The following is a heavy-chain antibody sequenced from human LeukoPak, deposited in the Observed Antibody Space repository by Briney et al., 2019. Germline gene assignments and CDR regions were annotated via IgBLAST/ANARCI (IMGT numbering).Heavy chain of an antibody. V-gene: IGHV4-34*01. CDR1: GGSFSGYY. CDR3: AAAVAGTIAEYFQH. Sequence: TSETLSLTCAVYGGSFSGYYWSWIRQPPGKGLEWIGEIHHSGSTNYNPSLKSRVTISVDTSKNQFSLKLSSVTAADTAVYYCAAAVAGTIAEYFQHWGQGTLVTVSS. CDR2: IHHSGST. J-gene: IGHJ1*01. D-gene: IGHD6-19*01.